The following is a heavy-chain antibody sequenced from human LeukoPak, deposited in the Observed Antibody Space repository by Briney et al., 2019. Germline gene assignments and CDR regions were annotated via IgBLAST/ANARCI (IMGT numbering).Heavy chain of an antibody. CDR2: INPNSGGT. CDR1: GYTFTGYY. V-gene: IGHV1-2*02. Sequence: GASVKVYCKASGYTFTGYYMHWVRQAPGQGLEWMGWINPNSGGTNYAQKFQGRVTMTRDTSISTAYMELSRLRSDDTAVYYCASTPPVVPAALWFDPWGQGTLVTVSS. J-gene: IGHJ5*02. CDR3: ASTPPVVPAALWFDP. D-gene: IGHD2-2*01.